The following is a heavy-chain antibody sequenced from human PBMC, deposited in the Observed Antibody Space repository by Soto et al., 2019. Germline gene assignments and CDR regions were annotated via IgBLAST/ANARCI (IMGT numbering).Heavy chain of an antibody. CDR2: IKTNTEGGTT. CDR3: TTGSVEGV. V-gene: IGHV3-15*07. J-gene: IGHJ6*02. D-gene: IGHD2-15*01. Sequence: EVQLVESGGGFIYPGGSLRLSCAASGLTISNAWMNWVRQAPGKGLEWVGRIKTNTEGGTTDYAAAVEGRFTVSRDDSKNTLYLQMNSLKTEDTAVYCTTGSVEGVWGQGTTVTVSS. CDR1: GLTISNAW.